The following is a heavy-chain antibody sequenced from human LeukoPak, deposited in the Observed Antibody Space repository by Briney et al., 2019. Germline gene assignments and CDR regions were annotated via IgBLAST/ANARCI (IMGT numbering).Heavy chain of an antibody. D-gene: IGHD3-22*01. CDR3: ARDRGTYYYDSSGYFWNAFDI. J-gene: IGHJ3*02. CDR2: INPSGGST. V-gene: IGHV1-46*01. Sequence: ASVKVSCKASGYTFTTCYVHWVRQAPGQGLEWMGIINPSGGSTSYAQKFQGRVTMTRDMSTSTVYMELSSLRSEDTAVYYCARDRGTYYYDSSGYFWNAFDIWGQGTMVTVSS. CDR1: GYTFTTCY.